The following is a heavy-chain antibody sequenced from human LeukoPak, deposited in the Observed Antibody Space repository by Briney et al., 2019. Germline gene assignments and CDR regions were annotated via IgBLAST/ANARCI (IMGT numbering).Heavy chain of an antibody. J-gene: IGHJ4*02. CDR2: INHSGST. CDR1: GGSFSGYY. Sequence: SETLSLTCAVYGGSFSGYYWSWIRQPPGKGLEWIGEINHSGSTNYDPSLKSRVTISVDTSKNQFSLKLSSVTAADTAVYYCARIGRGDGYNSFDYWGQGTLVTVSS. CDR3: ARIGRGDGYNSFDY. D-gene: IGHD5-24*01. V-gene: IGHV4-34*01.